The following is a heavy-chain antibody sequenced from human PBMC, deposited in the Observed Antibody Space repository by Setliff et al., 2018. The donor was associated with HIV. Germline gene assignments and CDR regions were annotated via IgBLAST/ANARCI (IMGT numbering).Heavy chain of an antibody. CDR3: ARDRHSSGLGSYGP. D-gene: IGHD3-10*01. CDR2: IDSSGTT. V-gene: IGHV4-4*07. J-gene: IGHJ5*02. Sequence: SATLSLPCTISGGSFGVYRWSWIRQSAGRGLEWIGRIDSSGTTDYKPSLKGRVAISVDTSRNQFSLRVTSVTAADTAVYFCARDRHSSGLGSYGPWGPGILVTVSS. CDR1: GGSFGVYR.